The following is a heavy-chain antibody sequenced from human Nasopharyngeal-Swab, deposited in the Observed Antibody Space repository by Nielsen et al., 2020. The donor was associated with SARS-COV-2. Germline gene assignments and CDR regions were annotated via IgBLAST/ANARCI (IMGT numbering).Heavy chain of an antibody. J-gene: IGHJ6*02. Sequence: SETLSLTCFVSGRSISSHYWSWIRQLPGNGLEWIGYIYYSGRTNYNPSLKSRVTISVDTSKNQFSLMLSSVTAADTAVYYCARLPMVRGVSYYYYGMDGWGQGTTVTVSS. V-gene: IGHV4-59*08. CDR2: IYYSGRT. CDR1: GRSISSHY. D-gene: IGHD3-10*01. CDR3: ARLPMVRGVSYYYYGMDG.